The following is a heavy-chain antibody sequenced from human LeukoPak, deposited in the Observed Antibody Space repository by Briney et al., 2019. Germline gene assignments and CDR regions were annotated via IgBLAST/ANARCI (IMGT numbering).Heavy chain of an antibody. Sequence: GGSLRLSCAASGFTFSSYAMHWVRQAPGKGLEYVSAISTDGGSPYYANSVKGRFTISRDNSKNTLYLQMGSLRAEDMAVYYCARWSSTSCYDYWGQGTLVTVSS. CDR2: ISTDGGSP. V-gene: IGHV3-64*01. CDR3: ARWSSTSCYDY. CDR1: GFTFSSYA. D-gene: IGHD2-2*01. J-gene: IGHJ4*02.